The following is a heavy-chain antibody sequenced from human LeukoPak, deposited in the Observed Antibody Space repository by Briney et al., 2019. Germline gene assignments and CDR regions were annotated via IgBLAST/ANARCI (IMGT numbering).Heavy chain of an antibody. D-gene: IGHD3-22*01. J-gene: IGHJ5*02. CDR1: GYTFTSYA. CDR2: IIPIFGTA. Sequence: GASVKVSCKASGYTFTSYAISWVRQAPGQGLEWMGGIIPIFGTANYAQKFQGRVTITADESTSTAYMELSSLRSEDTAVYYCARDSHYYDSSGYSNWFDPWGQGTLVTVSS. CDR3: ARDSHYYDSSGYSNWFDP. V-gene: IGHV1-69*13.